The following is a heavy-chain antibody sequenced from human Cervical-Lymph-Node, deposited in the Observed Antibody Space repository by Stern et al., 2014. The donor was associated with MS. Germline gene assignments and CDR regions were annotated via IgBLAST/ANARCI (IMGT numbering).Heavy chain of an antibody. CDR1: GYTFTAYN. J-gene: IGHJ4*02. CDR2: INPKSGVT. D-gene: IGHD2-15*01. CDR3: ATRRGCSGGSCSSRSLDY. Sequence: QEQLVEAGADVKKPGASVKVSCKASGYTFTAYNMHWLRQAPGQALAWMGRINPKSGVTNYAQKFQDRVTMTRDTSISTVYMELSRLRSNDTAMYYCATRRGCSGGSCSSRSLDYWGQGTLVTVSS. V-gene: IGHV1-2*06.